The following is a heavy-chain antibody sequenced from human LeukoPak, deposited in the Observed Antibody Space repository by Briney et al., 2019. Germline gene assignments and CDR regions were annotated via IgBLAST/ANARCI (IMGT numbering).Heavy chain of an antibody. Sequence: PSETLSLTCTVSGGSISSYYWSWIRQPPGKGLEWIGYIYYSGSTNYNPSLKSRVTISVDTSKNQFSLKLSSVTAADTAVYYCARRRGPYNWFDPWGQGTLVTVSS. V-gene: IGHV4-59*08. J-gene: IGHJ5*02. CDR3: ARRRGPYNWFDP. CDR2: IYYSGST. CDR1: GGSISSYY.